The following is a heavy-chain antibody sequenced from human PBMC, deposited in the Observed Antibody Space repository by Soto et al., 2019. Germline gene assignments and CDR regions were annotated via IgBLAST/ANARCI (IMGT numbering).Heavy chain of an antibody. CDR1: GGSISSSTYY. V-gene: IGHV4-39*01. Sequence: SETLSLTCTVSGGSISSSTYYWGWVRQPPGKGLEWIGSIYSSGSTYYNPSFKSRVTVSVDTSKNQFSLKLSAVTAADTAVYYCARRIYDILTGRERYYHSYYMDVWGKGTTVTLSS. CDR2: IYSSGST. J-gene: IGHJ6*03. D-gene: IGHD3-9*01. CDR3: ARRIYDILTGRERYYHSYYMDV.